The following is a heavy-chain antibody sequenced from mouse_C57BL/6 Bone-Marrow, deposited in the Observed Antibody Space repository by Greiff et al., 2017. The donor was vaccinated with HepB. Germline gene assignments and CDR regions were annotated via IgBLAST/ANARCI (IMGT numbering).Heavy chain of an antibody. J-gene: IGHJ2*01. CDR1: GYTFTSYG. CDR3: ARIYYDYDGGLFFDY. CDR2: IYPRSGNT. Sequence: QVQLKESGAELARPGASVKLSCKASGYTFTSYGISWVKQRTGQGLEWIGEIYPRSGNTYYNEKFKGKATLTADKSSSTAYMELRSLTSEDSAVYFCARIYYDYDGGLFFDYWGQGTTLTVSS. V-gene: IGHV1-81*01. D-gene: IGHD2-4*01.